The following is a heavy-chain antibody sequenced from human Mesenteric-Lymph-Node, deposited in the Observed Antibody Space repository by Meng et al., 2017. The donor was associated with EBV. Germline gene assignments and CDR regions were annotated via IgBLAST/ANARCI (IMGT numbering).Heavy chain of an antibody. D-gene: IGHD1-26*01. CDR1: GFTFSSYA. CDR2: ISGSGGST. J-gene: IGHJ4*02. V-gene: IGHV3-23*01. CDR3: TSDLGGATDF. Sequence: VQLLESGGGLVQPGGSLRLSCAASGFTFSSYAMSWVRQAPGKGLEWVSAISGSGGSTYYPDSVKGRFTISRDNAKNTLSLQMNSLRAEDTAVYYCTSDLGGATDFWGQGTLVTVSS.